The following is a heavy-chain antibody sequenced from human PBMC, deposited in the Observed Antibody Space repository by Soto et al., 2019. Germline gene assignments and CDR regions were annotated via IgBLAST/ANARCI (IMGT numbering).Heavy chain of an antibody. Sequence: QLQLQESGPGLVKPSETLSLTCTVSGGSISSSSYYWGWIRQPPGKGLEWIGSIYYSGSTYYNPSLKSRVTISVDTSKNQFSLKLSSVTAADTAVYYCARDHPTGIVGAPPATRSYFDYWGQGTLVTVSS. CDR2: IYYSGST. D-gene: IGHD1-26*01. J-gene: IGHJ4*02. CDR1: GGSISSSSYY. V-gene: IGHV4-39*02. CDR3: ARDHPTGIVGAPPATRSYFDY.